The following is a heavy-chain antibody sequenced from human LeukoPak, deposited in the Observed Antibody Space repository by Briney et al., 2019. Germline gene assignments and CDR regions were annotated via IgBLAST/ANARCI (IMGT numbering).Heavy chain of an antibody. V-gene: IGHV4-59*08. CDR2: IYYSGDT. Sequence: SETLSLTCIVSGGSITSDYWIWLRQTPGKGLEWIGHIYYSGDTNYNPSLRRRATISVDTSKNQVSLTLTSVTAADTAVYYCSRRTYHYESGYYYGRGYFDPWGPGTLVTVSS. CDR3: SRRTYHYESGYYYGRGYFDP. D-gene: IGHD3-22*01. J-gene: IGHJ4*02. CDR1: GGSITSDY.